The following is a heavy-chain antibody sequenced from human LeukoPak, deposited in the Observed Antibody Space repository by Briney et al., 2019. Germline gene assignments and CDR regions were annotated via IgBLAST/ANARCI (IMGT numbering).Heavy chain of an antibody. CDR3: ARRGGSAPHYFDY. V-gene: IGHV4-34*01. J-gene: IGHJ4*02. D-gene: IGHD1-26*01. CDR2: INHSGST. Sequence: GSLRLSCTASGFTFGDYAMSWVRQAPGKGLEWIGEINHSGSTNYNPSLKSRVTISVDTSKNQFSLKLSSVTAADTAVYYCARRGGSAPHYFDYWGQGTLVTVSS. CDR1: GFTFGDYA.